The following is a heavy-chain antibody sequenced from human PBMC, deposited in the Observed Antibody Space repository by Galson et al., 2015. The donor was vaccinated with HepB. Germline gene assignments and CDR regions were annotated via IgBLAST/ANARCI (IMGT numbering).Heavy chain of an antibody. J-gene: IGHJ4*02. CDR2: ISYDGSNK. Sequence: SLRLSCAASGFTFSSYAMHWVRQAPGKGLEWVAVISYDGSNKYYADSVKGRFTISRDNSKNTLYLQMNSLRAEDTAVYYCARGGGVYYDSSGHRPDYWGQGTLVTVSS. CDR3: ARGGGVYYDSSGHRPDY. D-gene: IGHD3-22*01. CDR1: GFTFSSYA. V-gene: IGHV3-30-3*01.